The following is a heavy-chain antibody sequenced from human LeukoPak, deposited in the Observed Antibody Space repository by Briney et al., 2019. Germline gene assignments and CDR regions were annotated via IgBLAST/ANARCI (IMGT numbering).Heavy chain of an antibody. Sequence: PSETLSLTCTVSGGSISSYYWSWIRQPAGKGLEWIGRIYTSGSTNYNPSLKSRVTMSVDTSKNQFSLKLSSVTAAGTAVYYCARESSSWAPDAFDIWGQGTMVTVSS. CDR3: ARESSSWAPDAFDI. V-gene: IGHV4-4*07. D-gene: IGHD6-13*01. CDR2: IYTSGST. CDR1: GGSISSYY. J-gene: IGHJ3*02.